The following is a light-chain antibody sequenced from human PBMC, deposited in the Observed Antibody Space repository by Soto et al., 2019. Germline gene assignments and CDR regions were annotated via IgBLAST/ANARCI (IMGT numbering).Light chain of an antibody. J-gene: IGLJ1*01. CDR1: SSDVGGYNR. CDR2: DVG. Sequence: QSVLTQPASVSGSPGQSITISCTGTSSDVGGYNRVSWFQQHPGKAPKLIIYDVGSRPSGVSNRFSGSRSGNTASSLTISGLQAEDEADYYCGSYTSGRTYVFGTGTKLTVL. V-gene: IGLV2-14*01. CDR3: GSYTSGRTYV.